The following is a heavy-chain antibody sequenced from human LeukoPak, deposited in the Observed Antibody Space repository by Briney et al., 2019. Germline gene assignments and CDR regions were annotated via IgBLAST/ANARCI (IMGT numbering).Heavy chain of an antibody. Sequence: PGGSLRLSCAASGFTFSSYEMNWVRQAPGKGLEWVSYISSSGSTIYYADSVKGRFTISRDNSKNSLYLQMNSLRTEDTALYYCAKDNYDSSGYMDYWGQGTLVTVSS. J-gene: IGHJ4*02. CDR3: AKDNYDSSGYMDY. V-gene: IGHV3-48*03. CDR2: ISSSGSTI. CDR1: GFTFSSYE. D-gene: IGHD3-22*01.